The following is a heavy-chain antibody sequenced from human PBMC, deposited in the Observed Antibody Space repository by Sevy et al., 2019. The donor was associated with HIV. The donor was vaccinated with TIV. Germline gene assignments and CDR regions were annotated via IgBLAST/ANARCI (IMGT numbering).Heavy chain of an antibody. D-gene: IGHD6-13*01. CDR1: GFTFSSNT. V-gene: IGHV3-21*01. Sequence: GGSLRLSGAASGFTFSSNTMNWVRQAPGKGLEWVSSISSRSSYIYYTDSVKGRFMTSRDDAKNSLYLDMPSLRVEDTAGYYCAKIPVCDDGYSPIDYWGQGTLVTVSS. J-gene: IGHJ4*02. CDR3: AKIPVCDDGYSPIDY. CDR2: ISSRSSYI.